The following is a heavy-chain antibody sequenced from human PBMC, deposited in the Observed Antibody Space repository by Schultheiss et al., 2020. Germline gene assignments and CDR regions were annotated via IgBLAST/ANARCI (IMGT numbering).Heavy chain of an antibody. CDR3: ARDPRNGYTRNYLDY. V-gene: IGHV3-13*04. CDR2: IGTAGDT. Sequence: GGSLRLSCAASGFTFSSYDMHWVRQATGKGLEWVSAIGTAGDTYYPGSVKGRFTISRENAKNSLYLQMNSLRAGDTAVYYCARDPRNGYTRNYLDYWGQGALVTVSS. J-gene: IGHJ4*02. D-gene: IGHD6-13*01. CDR1: GFTFSSYD.